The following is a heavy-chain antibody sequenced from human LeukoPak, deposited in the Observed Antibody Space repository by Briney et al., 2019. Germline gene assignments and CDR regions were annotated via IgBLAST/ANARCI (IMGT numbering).Heavy chain of an antibody. CDR1: GGSISSGGYS. CDR3: ARGGYSYGYPFDY. V-gene: IGHV4-30-2*01. J-gene: IGHJ4*02. D-gene: IGHD5-18*01. CDR2: IYHSGST. Sequence: PSETLSLTCAVSGGSISSGGYSWSRIRQPPGKGLEWIGYIYHSGSTYYNPSLKSRVTISVDRSKNQFSLKLSSVTAADTAVYYCARGGYSYGYPFDYWGQGTLVTVSS.